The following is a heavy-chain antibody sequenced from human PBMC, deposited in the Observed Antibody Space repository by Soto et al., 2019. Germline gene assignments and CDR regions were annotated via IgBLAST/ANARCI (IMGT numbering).Heavy chain of an antibody. J-gene: IGHJ4*02. CDR1: GGSFKSGRYF. Sequence: PSETLSLPSPVSGGSFKSGRYFWSWIRQHPGKGLEWIGYVYHTGRTSYNPSLKSPVSISMDTSKNQFSLNLDSVTAADTAVYFCARDFAYFDSWGQGTLVTVSS. V-gene: IGHV4-61*01. CDR2: VYHTGRT. D-gene: IGHD3-3*01. CDR3: ARDFAYFDS.